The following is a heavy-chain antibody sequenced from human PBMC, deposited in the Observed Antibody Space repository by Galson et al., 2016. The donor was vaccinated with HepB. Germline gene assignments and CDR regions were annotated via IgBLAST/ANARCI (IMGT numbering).Heavy chain of an antibody. D-gene: IGHD2-15*01. CDR3: ARPTYGTSCYLPFEH. Sequence: SVKVSCKASGYTFSNYGINWVRQAPGQGLEWMGWISAFNGNTDYAQNFQDRVTMTTDTSTSTAYMELRSLRSDDTAVYYCARPTYGTSCYLPFEHWGRGTLVTVSS. J-gene: IGHJ1*01. CDR2: ISAFNGNT. CDR1: GYTFSNYG. V-gene: IGHV1-18*01.